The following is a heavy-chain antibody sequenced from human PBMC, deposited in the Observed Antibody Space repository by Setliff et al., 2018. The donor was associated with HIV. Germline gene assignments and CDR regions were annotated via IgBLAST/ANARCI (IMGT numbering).Heavy chain of an antibody. CDR2: VRSKAYGGTT. V-gene: IGHV3-49*04. D-gene: IGHD3-3*01. J-gene: IGHJ4*02. CDR3: TRDPKYYDFWSGYPHPFDY. CDR1: GFIFGDYA. Sequence: GGSLRLSCTASGFIFGDYAMSWVRQAPGKGLEWVGFVRSKAYGGTTEYAASVKGRFTISRDDSKSIAYLQMNSLKTEDTALYYCTRDPKYYDFWSGYPHPFDYWGQGTLVTVSS.